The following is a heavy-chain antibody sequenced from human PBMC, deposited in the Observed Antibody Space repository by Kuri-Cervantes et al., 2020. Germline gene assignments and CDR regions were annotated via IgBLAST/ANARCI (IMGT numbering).Heavy chain of an antibody. CDR1: GGSISSYY. CDR3: AKSGSRVTATHSLGY. CDR2: IYYSGST. J-gene: IGHJ4*02. D-gene: IGHD2-21*02. V-gene: IGHV4-59*01. Sequence: ESLKISCTVSGGSISSYYWSWIRQPPGKGLEWNGYIYYSGSTNYNPSLKSRVTISVDTSKNQFSLKLTSVTAADTAVYYCAKSGSRVTATHSLGYWGQGTLVTVSS.